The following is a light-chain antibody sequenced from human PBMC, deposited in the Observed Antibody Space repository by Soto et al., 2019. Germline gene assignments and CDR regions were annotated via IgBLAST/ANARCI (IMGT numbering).Light chain of an antibody. CDR2: AAS. V-gene: IGKV1-9*01. Sequence: DIQLTQSPSFLSASVGDRVTITCRASQGISSYLAWYQQTPGKAPKLLIYAASTLQSGVPSRFSGSGSGTEFTLTISSLQPEDFATYYCQQLNSYPLTFGGGTKVELK. CDR1: QGISSY. J-gene: IGKJ4*01. CDR3: QQLNSYPLT.